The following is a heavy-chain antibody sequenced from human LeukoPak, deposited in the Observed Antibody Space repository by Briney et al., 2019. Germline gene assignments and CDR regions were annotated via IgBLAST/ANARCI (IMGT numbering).Heavy chain of an antibody. J-gene: IGHJ4*02. CDR1: GGSISGSNNY. CDR3: ATGGGLAVSHI. CDR2: VYESGST. Sequence: SETLSLTCTVSGGSISGSNNYWDWIRQAPGKGLEWIGSVYESGSTYYNPSLKSRFTISGDTSKNQFSLKLSSVTAADTALYFCATGGGLAVSHIWGQGTLVTVSS. D-gene: IGHD5/OR15-5a*01. V-gene: IGHV4-39*01.